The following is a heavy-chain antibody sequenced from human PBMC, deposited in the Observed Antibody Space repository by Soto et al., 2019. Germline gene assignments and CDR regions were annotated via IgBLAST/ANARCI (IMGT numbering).Heavy chain of an antibody. CDR3: ARSEMELRSLSTIDI. CDR1: GYTFTSYY. J-gene: IGHJ3*02. Sequence: ASVKGSCKASGYTFTSYYMHWVRQAPGQGLEWMGIINPSGGSTSYAQKFQGRVTMTRDTSTSTVYMELSSLRSEDTAVYYCARSEMELRSLSTIDIWGQGPMVTVS. D-gene: IGHD1-7*01. V-gene: IGHV1-46*01. CDR2: INPSGGST.